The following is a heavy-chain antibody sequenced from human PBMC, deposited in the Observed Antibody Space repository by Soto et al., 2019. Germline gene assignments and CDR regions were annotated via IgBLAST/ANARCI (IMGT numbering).Heavy chain of an antibody. CDR3: ARVEEWFGEKGVGKYYYYGMDV. Sequence: QVQLVESGGGVVQPGRSLRLSCAASGFTFSSYGMHWVRQAPGKGLEWVAVIWYDGSNKYYADSVKGRFTISRDNSKNTLYLQMNSLRAEDTAVYYCARVEEWFGEKGVGKYYYYGMDVWGQGTTVTVSS. CDR1: GFTFSSYG. V-gene: IGHV3-33*01. CDR2: IWYDGSNK. J-gene: IGHJ6*02. D-gene: IGHD3-10*01.